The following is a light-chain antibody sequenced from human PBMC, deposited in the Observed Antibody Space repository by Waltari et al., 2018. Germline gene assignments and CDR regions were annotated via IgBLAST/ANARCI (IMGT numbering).Light chain of an antibody. V-gene: IGLV2-14*03. CDR2: DVR. CDR1: TSDVGPYNS. J-gene: IGLJ2*01. CDR3: SSYISSSTLEL. Sequence: QSALPQPASVSGSPGQSITISCTGTTSDVGPYNSVPWYQQHPGKAPKLMIFDVRNRPSGVSNRCSGSKSGNTASLTISGLQAEDEAGYYCSSYISSSTLELFGGGTSLTVL.